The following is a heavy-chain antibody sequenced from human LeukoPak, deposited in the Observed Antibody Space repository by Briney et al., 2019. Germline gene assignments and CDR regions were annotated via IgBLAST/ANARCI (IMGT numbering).Heavy chain of an antibody. CDR3: ARDSSWGYYGSGSYYPHI. CDR1: GGTFSSYA. V-gene: IGHV1-69*05. Sequence: ASVKVSCKASGGTFSSYAISWVRQAPGQGLEWMGGIIPIFGTANYAQKLQGRVTMTTDTSTSTAYMELRSLRSDDTAVYYCARDSSWGYYGSGSYYPHIWGQGTLVTVSS. J-gene: IGHJ4*02. D-gene: IGHD3-10*01. CDR2: IIPIFGTA.